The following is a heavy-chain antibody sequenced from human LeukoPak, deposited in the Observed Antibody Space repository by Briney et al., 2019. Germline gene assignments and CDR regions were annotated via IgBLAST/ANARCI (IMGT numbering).Heavy chain of an antibody. CDR2: IKESGDIT. CDR1: GFTFSSYS. D-gene: IGHD2-15*01. J-gene: IGHJ3*02. Sequence: PGGSPRLSCAASGFTFSSYSMCWVRQAPGKGPEWVSGIKESGDITYYADSVKGRFTISRDNSKNTLYLQMNSLRAEDTAVYYCARDLRSSGCSGGSCYTDAFDIWGQGTMVTVSS. CDR3: ARDLRSSGCSGGSCYTDAFDI. V-gene: IGHV3-23*01.